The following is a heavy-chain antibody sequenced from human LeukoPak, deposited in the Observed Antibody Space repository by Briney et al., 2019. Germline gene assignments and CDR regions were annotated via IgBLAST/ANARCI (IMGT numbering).Heavy chain of an antibody. J-gene: IGHJ3*02. V-gene: IGHV4-34*01. D-gene: IGHD6-13*01. Sequence: PSETLSLTCAVYGGSFSGYYWSWIRQPPGKGLEWIGEINHSGSTNYNPSLKSRVTISVGTSKNQFSLKLSSVTAADTAVYYCARGRNRVAAAGTKSAAFDIWGQGTMVTVSS. CDR2: INHSGST. CDR1: GGSFSGYY. CDR3: ARGRNRVAAAGTKSAAFDI.